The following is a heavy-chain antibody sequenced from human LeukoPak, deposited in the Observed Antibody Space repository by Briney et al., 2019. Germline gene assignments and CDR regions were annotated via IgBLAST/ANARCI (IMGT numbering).Heavy chain of an antibody. D-gene: IGHD6-19*01. V-gene: IGHV4-59*08. Sequence: SETLSLTCTVSGGSISSYYWSWIRQPPGKGLEWIGYTYYSGSTNYNPTLKSRVTMSVDTSKNQVSLKLSSVTAADTAVYYCARHIQQWLPDYWGQGTLVTVSS. CDR3: ARHIQQWLPDY. J-gene: IGHJ4*02. CDR2: TYYSGST. CDR1: GGSISSYY.